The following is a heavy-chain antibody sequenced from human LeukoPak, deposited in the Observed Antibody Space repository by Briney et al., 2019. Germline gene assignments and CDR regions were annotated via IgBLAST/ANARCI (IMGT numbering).Heavy chain of an antibody. CDR1: GGSISSYY. J-gene: IGHJ2*01. D-gene: IGHD2-2*01. V-gene: IGHV4-59*01. CDR2: IYYTERP. Sequence: PSETLSLTCTVSGGSISSYYWSWIRQPPGKGLEWIAYIYYTERPNYNPSLKSRVTISVDTSKNQFSLKVTSVTAADTAVYYCARINCSSTSCWWHFDLWGRGTRVTVSS. CDR3: ARINCSSTSCWWHFDL.